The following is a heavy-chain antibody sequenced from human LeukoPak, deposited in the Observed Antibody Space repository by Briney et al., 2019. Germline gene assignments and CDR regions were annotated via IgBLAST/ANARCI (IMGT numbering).Heavy chain of an antibody. V-gene: IGHV3-23*01. Sequence: PGGSLRISCAASGFTFSNYAKSWVRQAPGKGLEWVSAISGSGGSTYYADSVKGRFTISRDNSKNTLYLQMNSLRAEDTAVYYCAKTRGYGGNDYWGQGTLVTVSS. CDR3: AKTRGYGGNDY. CDR1: GFTFSNYA. D-gene: IGHD2-15*01. J-gene: IGHJ4*02. CDR2: ISGSGGST.